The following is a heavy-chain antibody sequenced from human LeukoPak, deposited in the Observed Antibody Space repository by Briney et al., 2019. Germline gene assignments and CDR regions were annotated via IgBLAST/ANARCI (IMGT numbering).Heavy chain of an antibody. J-gene: IGHJ4*02. CDR1: VYTFTRYY. Sequence: ASVKVSRKASVYTFTRYYMHWVRQAPGQGLEWVGWINPNSGGTNYAQKFQGRVTMTRDTSISTAYMELSRLRSDDTAVYYCARFGGSSWYWDYWGQGTVVTVSS. CDR2: INPNSGGT. CDR3: ARFGGSSWYWDY. V-gene: IGHV1-2*02. D-gene: IGHD6-13*01.